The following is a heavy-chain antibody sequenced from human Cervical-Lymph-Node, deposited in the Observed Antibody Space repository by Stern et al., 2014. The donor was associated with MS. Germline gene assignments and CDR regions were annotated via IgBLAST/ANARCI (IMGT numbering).Heavy chain of an antibody. CDR2: IKQDGSEE. J-gene: IGHJ6*02. CDR1: GFTFSSYW. V-gene: IGHV3-7*01. Sequence: QLVESGGGLVQPGGSLRLSCAASGFTFSSYWMTWVRQAPGKGLEWVANIKQDGSEEYYVDSVKGRFTISRDNAKNSLFLQMSSLRAEDTAVYYCARDCNFGSCYNPFYYYGMDVWGQGTTVTVSS. D-gene: IGHD3-10*01. CDR3: ARDCNFGSCYNPFYYYGMDV.